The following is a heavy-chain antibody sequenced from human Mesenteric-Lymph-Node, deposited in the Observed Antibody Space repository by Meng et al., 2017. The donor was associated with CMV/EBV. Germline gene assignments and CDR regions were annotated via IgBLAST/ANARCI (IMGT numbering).Heavy chain of an antibody. D-gene: IGHD3-16*01. CDR3: ARDGGRAYYFDY. V-gene: IGHV1-69*10. CDR1: GYTFTSYY. Sequence: SVKVSCKASGYTFTSYYMHWVRQAPGQGLEWMGGVTPLLEKSNYAQKFQGRVTITADKSTSTAYMELSSLRSEDTAVYYCARDGGRAYYFDYWGQGTLVTVSS. CDR2: VTPLLEKS. J-gene: IGHJ4*02.